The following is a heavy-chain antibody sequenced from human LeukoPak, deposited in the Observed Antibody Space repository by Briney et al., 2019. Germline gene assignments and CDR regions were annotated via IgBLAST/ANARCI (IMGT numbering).Heavy chain of an antibody. V-gene: IGHV4-59*01. J-gene: IGHJ6*03. CDR1: GGSISSYY. D-gene: IGHD1-26*01. CDR3: ARDSLAIVGATKDYYYYYMDV. Sequence: SETLSLTCTVSGGSISSYYWSWIRQPPGKGLEWIWYIYYSGSTNYNPSLKSRVTISVDTSKNQFSLKLSSVTAADTAVYYCARDSLAIVGATKDYYYYYMDVWGKGTTVTVSS. CDR2: IYYSGST.